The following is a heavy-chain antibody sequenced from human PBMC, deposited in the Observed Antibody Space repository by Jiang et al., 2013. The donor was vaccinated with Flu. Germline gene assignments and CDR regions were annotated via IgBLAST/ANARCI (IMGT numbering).Heavy chain of an antibody. D-gene: IGHD3-16*01. CDR2: ISYDGYTE. Sequence: VQLVESGGGVVQPGRSLRLSCAASGFTFSSYGMHWVRQAPGKGLEWVAVISYDGYTEYYADSVKGRFTISRDNSENTLYLQMNSLRAEDTAVYYCARDVGDPRSPRNDAFNMWGQGTMVTVSS. V-gene: IGHV3-30*03. CDR3: ARDVGDPRSPRNDAFNM. CDR1: GFTFSSYG. J-gene: IGHJ3*02.